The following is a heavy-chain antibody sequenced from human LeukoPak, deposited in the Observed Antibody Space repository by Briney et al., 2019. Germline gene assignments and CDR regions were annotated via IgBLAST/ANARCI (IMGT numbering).Heavy chain of an antibody. CDR2: IYHSGST. J-gene: IGHJ4*02. V-gene: IGHV4-34*01. CDR3: ASLWELLPNR. D-gene: IGHD1-26*01. Sequence: PSETLSLTCAVYGGSFSGYYWSWIRQPPGKGLEWIGYIYHSGSTYYNPSLKSRVTISVDRSKNQFSLKLSSVTAADTAVYYCASLWELLPNRWGQGTLVTVSS. CDR1: GGSFSGYY.